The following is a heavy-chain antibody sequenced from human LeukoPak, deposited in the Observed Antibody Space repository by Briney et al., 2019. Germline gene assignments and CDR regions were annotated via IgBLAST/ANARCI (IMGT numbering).Heavy chain of an antibody. CDR1: GGSFSGYY. Sequence: SETLSLTCAVYGGSFSGYYWSLIRQPPGKGLEGIGEINHSGSTIYKPSLKSRVTISVDTSKNQFSLKLSSVTAADTAVYYCARGSRGYYSFDYWGQGTLVTVSS. CDR2: INHSGST. CDR3: ARGSRGYYSFDY. J-gene: IGHJ4*02. V-gene: IGHV4-34*01. D-gene: IGHD3-10*01.